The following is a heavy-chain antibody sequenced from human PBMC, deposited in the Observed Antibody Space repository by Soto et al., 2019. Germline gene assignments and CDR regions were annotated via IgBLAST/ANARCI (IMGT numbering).Heavy chain of an antibody. J-gene: IGHJ5*02. CDR3: ARDRTDSGYYTNWLDP. V-gene: IGHV1-69*06. CDR1: GGTFGSDA. CDR2: IIPIFGTT. Sequence: SVKVSCKASGGTFGSDAITWVRQVPGQGLEWVGRIIPIFGTTNYAQNLQGRVTISADKSTLTSYMELHSLTSDDTALYYCARDRTDSGYYTNWLDPWGQGTQVTVSS. D-gene: IGHD3-22*01.